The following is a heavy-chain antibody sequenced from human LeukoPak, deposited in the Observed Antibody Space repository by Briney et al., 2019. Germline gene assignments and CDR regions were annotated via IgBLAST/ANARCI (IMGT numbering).Heavy chain of an antibody. CDR2: INAGNGNT. CDR3: ARDNPGSYYFDY. CDR1: GYTFTSYA. V-gene: IGHV1-3*01. Sequence: ASVRVSCKASGYTFTSYAMHWVRQAPGQRLEWMGWINAGNGNTKYSQKFQGRVTITRGTSASTAYMELSSLRSEDTAVYYCARDNPGSYYFDYWGQGTLVTVSS. D-gene: IGHD1-14*01. J-gene: IGHJ4*02.